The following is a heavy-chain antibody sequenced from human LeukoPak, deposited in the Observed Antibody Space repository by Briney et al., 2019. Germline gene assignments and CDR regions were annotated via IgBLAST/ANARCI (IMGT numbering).Heavy chain of an antibody. CDR1: GGPISSSSYY. V-gene: IGHV4-39*07. CDR3: AREWEGYYYDSSGYPDYFDY. D-gene: IGHD3-22*01. J-gene: IGHJ4*02. CDR2: IYYSGST. Sequence: SETLSLTCTVSGGPISSSSYYWGWIRQPPGKGLEWIGSIYYSGSTYYNPSLKRRVTISVDTSNNQFSLKLSSVTAADTAVYYCAREWEGYYYDSSGYPDYFDYWGQGTLVSVSS.